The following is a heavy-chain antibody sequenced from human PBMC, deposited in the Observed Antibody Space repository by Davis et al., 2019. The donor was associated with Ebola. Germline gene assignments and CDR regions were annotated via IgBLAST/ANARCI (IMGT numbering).Heavy chain of an antibody. CDR2: ISYDGSNK. CDR1: GFTFSSYA. Sequence: GQSLKISCAASGFTFSSYAMHWVRQAPGKGLEWVAVISYDGSNKYYADSVKGRFTISRDNSKNTLYLKMNSLRAEDTAVYYCARGVAGVIYEHFDYWGQGTLVTVSS. D-gene: IGHD3-10*01. V-gene: IGHV3-30-3*01. J-gene: IGHJ4*02. CDR3: ARGVAGVIYEHFDY.